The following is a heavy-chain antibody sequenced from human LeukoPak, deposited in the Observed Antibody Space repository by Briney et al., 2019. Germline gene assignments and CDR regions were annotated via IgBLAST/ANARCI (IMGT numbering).Heavy chain of an antibody. CDR3: AGTRRSYGDFVLPLDP. V-gene: IGHV4-34*01. CDR2: ISHSGSS. CDR1: GGSFNDYY. J-gene: IGHJ5*02. D-gene: IGHD4-17*01. Sequence: PSETLSLTRGVFGGSFNDYYWTWIRQPPGQGLEWIGEISHSGSSTYNASLKGRVVISLDTSKGHFSLSLISVTAADTAVYYCAGTRRSYGDFVLPLDPWGQGVLVTVSS.